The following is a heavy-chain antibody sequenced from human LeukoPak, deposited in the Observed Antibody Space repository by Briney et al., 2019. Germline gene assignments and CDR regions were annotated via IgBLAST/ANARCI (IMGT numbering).Heavy chain of an antibody. V-gene: IGHV1-2*02. Sequence: ASVKVSCKASGYTFTGYYMHWVRQAPGQGLWWMGWINPKNGDTNYAQKFQDRVIMTRDTSISTAYMELSRLRPDDTAVYYCARDRGIAVANVDFDYWGQGTLVTVSS. CDR2: INPKNGDT. D-gene: IGHD6-19*01. CDR1: GYTFTGYY. J-gene: IGHJ4*02. CDR3: ARDRGIAVANVDFDY.